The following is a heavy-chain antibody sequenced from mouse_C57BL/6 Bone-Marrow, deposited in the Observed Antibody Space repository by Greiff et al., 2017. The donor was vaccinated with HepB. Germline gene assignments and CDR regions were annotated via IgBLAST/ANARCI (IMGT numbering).Heavy chain of an antibody. V-gene: IGHV14-4*01. Sequence: VQLQQSGAELVRPGASVKLSCTASGFNIKDDYMHWVKQRPEQGLEWIGWIDPENGDTEYASKFQGKATITADTSANTAYLQLSSLTSEDTAVYYGTTSPVITTAYWGQGTTLTVSS. J-gene: IGHJ2*01. CDR2: IDPENGDT. CDR1: GFNIKDDY. CDR3: TTSPVITTAY. D-gene: IGHD1-1*01.